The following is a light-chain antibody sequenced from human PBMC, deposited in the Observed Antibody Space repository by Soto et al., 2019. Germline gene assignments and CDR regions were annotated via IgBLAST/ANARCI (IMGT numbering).Light chain of an antibody. Sequence: QSALTQPASVSGSPGQSITISCTGTSSDVGVYNYVSWYQQHPGKAPKLMIYEVSNRPSGVPNRFSGSKSGNTASLTISGLQAEDEADYYCSSFTSSTTWVFGGGTKVTVL. CDR3: SSFTSSTTWV. J-gene: IGLJ2*01. V-gene: IGLV2-14*01. CDR1: SSDVGVYNY. CDR2: EVS.